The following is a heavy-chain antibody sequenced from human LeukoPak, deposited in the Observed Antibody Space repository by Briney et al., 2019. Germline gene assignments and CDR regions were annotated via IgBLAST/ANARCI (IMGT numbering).Heavy chain of an antibody. CDR2: IQPDGSEQ. Sequence: GGSLRLSCAASGFTFSSKWMSWVRQAPGKGLEWVGNIQPDGSEQYPVDSVKGRFTISRDNARNSLFLQMNSLRVEDTAVYYCASQSYARFDPWGQGTLVTVSS. J-gene: IGHJ5*02. CDR3: ASQSYARFDP. V-gene: IGHV3-7*01. D-gene: IGHD3-16*01. CDR1: GFTFSSKW.